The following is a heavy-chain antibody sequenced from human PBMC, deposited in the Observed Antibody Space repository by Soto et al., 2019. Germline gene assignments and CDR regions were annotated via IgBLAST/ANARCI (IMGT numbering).Heavy chain of an antibody. J-gene: IGHJ4*02. CDR1: GGTFSSYT. D-gene: IGHD3-16*02. CDR2: IIPILGIA. CDR3: AGGRLHLWELSSPFGH. Sequence: QVQLVQSGAEVKKPGSSVKVSCKASGGTFSSYTISWVRQAPGQGLEWMGRIIPILGIANYAQKFQGRVTITADKSTSTAYMELSSLRSEDTAVYYCAGGRLHLWELSSPFGHWGQGTLVTVSS. V-gene: IGHV1-69*02.